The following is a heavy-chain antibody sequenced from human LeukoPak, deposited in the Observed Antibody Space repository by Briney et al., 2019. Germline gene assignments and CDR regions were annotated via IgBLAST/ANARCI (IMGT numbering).Heavy chain of an antibody. CDR2: IVVGSGNT. CDR1: GFTFTSSA. CDR3: AADHGRYFNYDSSGYYGTFDP. V-gene: IGHV1-58*02. D-gene: IGHD3-22*01. Sequence: SVKVSCKASGFTFTSSAMQWVRQARGQRLEWIGWIVVGSGNTNYAQKFQERVTITRDMSTSTAYMELSSLRSEDTAVYYCAADHGRYFNYDSSGYYGTFDPWGQGTLVTVSS. J-gene: IGHJ5*02.